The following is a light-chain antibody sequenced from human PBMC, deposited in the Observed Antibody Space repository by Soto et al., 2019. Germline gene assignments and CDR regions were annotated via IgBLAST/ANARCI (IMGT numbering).Light chain of an antibody. CDR1: SSDVGGYNY. Sequence: QSALTQPASVSGSPGQSITISCTGTSSDVGGYNYVSWYQQHPGKAPKLMIYDVSNRPSGVSNRFSGSKSGNTASLTISGLQGEDEADYYCSSYTSSNTLVFGGGTKLTVL. CDR3: SSYTSSNTLV. CDR2: DVS. V-gene: IGLV2-14*01. J-gene: IGLJ3*02.